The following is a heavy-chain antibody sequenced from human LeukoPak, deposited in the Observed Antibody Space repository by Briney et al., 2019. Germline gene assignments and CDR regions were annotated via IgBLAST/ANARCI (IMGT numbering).Heavy chain of an antibody. CDR3: ARQRRWGFDY. V-gene: IGHV3-11*04. Sequence: GGSLRLSCAASGFTFSDYYMNWIRPAPGKGLEWVSYIASSGSTIYYADSVKGRFTISRDNAKNSLYLQMNSLRVEDTAVYYCARQRRWGFDYWGQGTLVTVSS. CDR1: GFTFSDYY. CDR2: IASSGSTI. J-gene: IGHJ4*02. D-gene: IGHD5-24*01.